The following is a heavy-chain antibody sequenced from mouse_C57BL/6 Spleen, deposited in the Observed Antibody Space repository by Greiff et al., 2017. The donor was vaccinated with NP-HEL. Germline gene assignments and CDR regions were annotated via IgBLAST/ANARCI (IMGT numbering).Heavy chain of an antibody. J-gene: IGHJ4*01. CDR2: IWSDGST. Sequence: QVQLQQSGPGLVAPSQSLSITCTVSGFSLTSYGVHWVRQPPGKGLEWLVVIWSDGSTTYNSALKSRLSISKDNSKSQVFLKMNSLQTDDTAMYYCARQEDDYYGSRGAMDYWGQGTSVTVSS. CDR3: ARQEDDYYGSRGAMDY. CDR1: GFSLTSYG. V-gene: IGHV2-6-1*01. D-gene: IGHD1-1*01.